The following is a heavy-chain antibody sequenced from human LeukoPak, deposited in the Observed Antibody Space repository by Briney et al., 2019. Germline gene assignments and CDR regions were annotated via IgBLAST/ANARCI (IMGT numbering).Heavy chain of an antibody. CDR2: IKEDGSER. Sequence: GGSLRLSCEGSAFIFSGHWMNWVRQTPGKGLEWVASIKEDGSERQYVDSVKGRFSISRDNTKGSLFLQLNSLRADDTAVYYCTRARYNPYYFDYWGQGTLVTVSS. CDR1: AFIFSGHW. J-gene: IGHJ4*02. CDR3: TRARYNPYYFDY. V-gene: IGHV3-7*03. D-gene: IGHD1-14*01.